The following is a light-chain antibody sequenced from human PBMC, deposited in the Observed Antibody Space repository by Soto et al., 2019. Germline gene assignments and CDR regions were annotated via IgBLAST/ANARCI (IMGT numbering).Light chain of an antibody. V-gene: IGLV1-40*01. Sequence: QPVLTQPPSVSGAPGQRVTMSCTGSSSNVGAGYDVHWYQHLPGTAPKLLIYADNNRPSGVPDRFSGSKSGTSASLAISGLQAEDEADYYCQSYDSNLISRVFGGGTKVTVL. CDR2: ADN. CDR3: QSYDSNLISRV. CDR1: SSNVGAGYD. J-gene: IGLJ2*01.